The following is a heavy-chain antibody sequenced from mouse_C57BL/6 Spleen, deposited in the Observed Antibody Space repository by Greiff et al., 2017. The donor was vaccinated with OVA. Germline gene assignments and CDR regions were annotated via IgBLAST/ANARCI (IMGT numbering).Heavy chain of an antibody. V-gene: IGHV1-85*01. CDR1: GYTFTSYD. D-gene: IGHD1-1*01. J-gene: IGHJ4*01. Sequence: VHLVESGPELVKPGASVKLSCKASGYTFTSYDINWVKQRPGQGLEWIGWIYPRDGSTKYNEKFKGKATLTVDTSSSTAYMELHSLTSEDSAVYFCARQGYGSFYAMDYWGQGTSVTVSS. CDR2: IYPRDGST. CDR3: ARQGYGSFYAMDY.